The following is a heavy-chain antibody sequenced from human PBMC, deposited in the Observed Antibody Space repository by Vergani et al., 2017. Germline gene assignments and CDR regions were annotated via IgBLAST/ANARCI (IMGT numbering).Heavy chain of an antibody. CDR3: ARHTTYTDS. CDR2: IYPADSDT. Sequence: VQLVPSGPEMRKPGESLKISCKGSEYSFGNYWIGWVRQMPGKGLEWMGIIYPADSDTRYSPSFQGQVTISADKSISTAFLQWDSLKASDTALYYCARHTTYTDSWGQGTLVTVSS. CDR1: EYSFGNYW. V-gene: IGHV5-51*01. J-gene: IGHJ4*02. D-gene: IGHD1-1*01.